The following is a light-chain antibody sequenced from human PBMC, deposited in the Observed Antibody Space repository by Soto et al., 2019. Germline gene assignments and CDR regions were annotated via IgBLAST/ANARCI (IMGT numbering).Light chain of an antibody. CDR3: GAWDGSLTGGV. CDR1: SSNIGSYS. J-gene: IGLJ2*01. Sequence: QSVLTQPPSLSAAPGQKVTISCSGSSSNIGSYSVSWYQQLPGTAPKLLIYENYERPSGIPDRFSGSKSGTSATLGITGLQTGDEADYYCGAWDGSLTGGVFGGGTKLTVL. V-gene: IGLV1-51*02. CDR2: ENY.